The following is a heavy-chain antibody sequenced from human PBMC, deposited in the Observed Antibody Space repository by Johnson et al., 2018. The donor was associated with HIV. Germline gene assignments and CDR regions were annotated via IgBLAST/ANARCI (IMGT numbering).Heavy chain of an antibody. CDR3: ARDRFGDSDAFDI. D-gene: IGHD4-17*01. CDR1: GFALSNYW. Sequence: VQLVESGGGLVQPGGSLRLSCAASGFALSNYWMNWVRQAPGKGLEWVANIKNDGSEKYYVASVKGRFTISRDNAKNSLYLQLNSLRADDTAVYFCARDRFGDSDAFDIWGQGTMVTVPS. J-gene: IGHJ3*02. V-gene: IGHV3-7*01. CDR2: IKNDGSEK.